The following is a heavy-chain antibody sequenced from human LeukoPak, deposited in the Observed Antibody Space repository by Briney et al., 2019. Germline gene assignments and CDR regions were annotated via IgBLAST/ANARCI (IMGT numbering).Heavy chain of an antibody. CDR3: AADSGYYYDSSGYYYYYYYMDV. J-gene: IGHJ6*03. CDR2: MKPNSGNT. D-gene: IGHD3-22*01. Sequence: ASVKVSCKASGYSFTSYDINWVRQATGQGLEWMGWMKPNSGNTGYAQKFQGRVTITRNTSISTAYMELSSLRSEDTAVYYCAADSGYYYDSSGYYYYYYYMDVWGKGTTVTISS. V-gene: IGHV1-8*03. CDR1: GYSFTSYD.